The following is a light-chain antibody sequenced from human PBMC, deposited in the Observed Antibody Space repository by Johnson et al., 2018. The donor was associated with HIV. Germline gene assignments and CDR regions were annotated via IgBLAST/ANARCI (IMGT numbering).Light chain of an antibody. J-gene: IGLJ1*01. V-gene: IGLV1-51*01. Sequence: QSVLTQPPSVSAAPGQKVTISCSGSSSNIGINYVSWYQQLPGTAPKLLIYDNNKRPSGIPDRFSGSKSGTSATLGITGLQTGDEADYYCGTLDISLSAFYVFRTGTQVTVL. CDR3: GTLDISLSAFYV. CDR2: DNN. CDR1: SSNIGINY.